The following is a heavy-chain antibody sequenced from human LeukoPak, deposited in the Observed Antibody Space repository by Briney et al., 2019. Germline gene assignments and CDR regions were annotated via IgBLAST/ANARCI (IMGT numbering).Heavy chain of an antibody. J-gene: IGHJ5*02. CDR2: ISGSDGST. Sequence: GGSLRLSCAAPGFTFSSYAMNWVRQAPGKGLEWVSGISGSDGSTYYADSVKGRFTISRDYSKNTLYVQMNSLRAEDTAVYYCAKARGFCSGGSCYNPFDPWGQGTLVTVSS. CDR3: AKARGFCSGGSCYNPFDP. D-gene: IGHD2-15*01. CDR1: GFTFSSYA. V-gene: IGHV3-23*01.